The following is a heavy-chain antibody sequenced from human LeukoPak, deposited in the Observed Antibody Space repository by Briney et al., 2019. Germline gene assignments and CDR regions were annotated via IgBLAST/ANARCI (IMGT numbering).Heavy chain of an antibody. D-gene: IGHD3-10*01. CDR3: ARDRWFGM. V-gene: IGHV3-30-3*01. J-gene: IGHJ4*02. CDR2: ISYDGSNK. Sequence: GRSLRLSCAASGFTFSSYAMHWVRQAPGKGLEWVAVISYDGSNKYYADSVKGRFTISRDNSKNTLYLQMNSLRAEDTAVYYCARDRWFGMWGQGTLVTVSS. CDR1: GFTFSSYA.